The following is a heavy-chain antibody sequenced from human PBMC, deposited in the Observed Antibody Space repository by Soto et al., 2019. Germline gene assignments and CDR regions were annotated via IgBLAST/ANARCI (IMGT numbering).Heavy chain of an antibody. J-gene: IGHJ4*02. CDR2: ISSGSGSI. V-gene: IGHV3-48*02. CDR3: ARDFWDY. D-gene: IGHD3-3*01. CDR1: GFTFTAYS. Sequence: EVQLVESGGGLVQPGGSLRLSCAASGFTFTAYSMNWVRQAPGKGLEWVSYISSGSGSIYYADSVKGRFTISRDDAKNSLYLQMNSLRDEDTAVYYCARDFWDYWGQGNVVTVSS.